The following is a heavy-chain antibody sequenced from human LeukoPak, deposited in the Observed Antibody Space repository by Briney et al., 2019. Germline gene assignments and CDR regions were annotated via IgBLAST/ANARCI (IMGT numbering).Heavy chain of an antibody. Sequence: GGSLRLSCAASGFTFSSYAMHWVRQAPGKGLEWVAVISYDGSNKYYADSVKGRFTISRDNSKNTRYLQMNSLRAEDTAVYYCARGEAVAGSYWRQGTLVTVSS. J-gene: IGHJ4*02. CDR2: ISYDGSNK. CDR1: GFTFSSYA. V-gene: IGHV3-30*04. CDR3: ARGEAVAGSY. D-gene: IGHD6-19*01.